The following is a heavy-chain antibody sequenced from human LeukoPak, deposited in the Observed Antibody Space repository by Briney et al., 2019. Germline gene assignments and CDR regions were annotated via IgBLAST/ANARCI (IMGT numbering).Heavy chain of an antibody. J-gene: IGHJ2*01. V-gene: IGHV1-18*01. CDR2: ISAYNGNT. CDR3: ARVAPGNYYDSSGYYLDWYFDL. Sequence: ASVKVSCKASGYTFTSYGISWVRQAPGQGLEWMGWISAYNGNTNYAQKLQGRVTMTTDTSTSTAYMELRSLRSDDTAVYYCARVAPGNYYDSSGYYLDWYFDLWGRGTLVTVSS. CDR1: GYTFTSYG. D-gene: IGHD3-22*01.